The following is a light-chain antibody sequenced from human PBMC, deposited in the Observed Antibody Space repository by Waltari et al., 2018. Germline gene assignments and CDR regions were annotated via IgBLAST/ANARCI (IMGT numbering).Light chain of an antibody. V-gene: IGKV1-33*01. Sequence: DIVMTQSPSSLSASVGDRVTITCQASHDISNYLNWYQQKPGKAPKLLIYDASNLGTGVPSRFSGSGSGTDFSFTISSLQPEDIATYYCQQFDNLVYTFGQGTKLEIK. CDR1: HDISNY. CDR3: QQFDNLVYT. J-gene: IGKJ2*01. CDR2: DAS.